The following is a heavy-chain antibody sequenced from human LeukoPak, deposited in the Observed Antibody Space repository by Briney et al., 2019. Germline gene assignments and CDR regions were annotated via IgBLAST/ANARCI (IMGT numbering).Heavy chain of an antibody. Sequence: GGSLRLSCAASGFTFSSYWMSWVRQAPGKGLEWVSYISSSSSTIYYADSVKGRFTISRDNAKNSLYLQMNSLRAEDTAVYYCARVGVVVVPAAIRAQFDYWGQGTLVTVSS. CDR1: GFTFSSYW. V-gene: IGHV3-48*04. J-gene: IGHJ4*02. D-gene: IGHD2-2*01. CDR3: ARVGVVVVPAAIRAQFDY. CDR2: ISSSSSTI.